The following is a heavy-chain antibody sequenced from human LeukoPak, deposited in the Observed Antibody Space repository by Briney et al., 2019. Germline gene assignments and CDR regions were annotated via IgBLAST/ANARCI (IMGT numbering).Heavy chain of an antibody. J-gene: IGHJ4*02. Sequence: PGGSLRLSCAASGFTFSDYWMSWVRQAPGKGLEWVANIKGDGSAKYYVASVEGRFTVSRDNADNSLHLQMYSLRAEDTAAYYCLRDYGGSWGLGTLVAVSS. CDR1: GFTFSDYW. CDR2: IKGDGSAK. CDR3: LRDYGGS. D-gene: IGHD4-23*01. V-gene: IGHV3-7*04.